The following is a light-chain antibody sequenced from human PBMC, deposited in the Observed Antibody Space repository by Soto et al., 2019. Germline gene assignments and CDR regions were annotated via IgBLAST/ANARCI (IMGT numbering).Light chain of an antibody. CDR1: QSVSSN. CDR2: GAS. J-gene: IGKJ5*01. Sequence: EIMMTQSPVTLSVSPGERATLSCRASQSVSSNLAWYQQKPGQAPRLLIYGASTRATGIPARFSGSGSGTDFTLTISRLEPEDFAVYYCQQYGNSPITFGQGTRLEIK. CDR3: QQYGNSPIT. V-gene: IGKV3-20*01.